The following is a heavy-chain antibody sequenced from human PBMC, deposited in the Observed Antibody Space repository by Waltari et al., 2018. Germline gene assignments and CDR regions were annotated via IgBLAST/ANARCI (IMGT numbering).Heavy chain of an antibody. J-gene: IGHJ6*02. CDR2: IRDGGDTT. D-gene: IGHD2-21*01. Sequence: EVQVLESGGGLVQPGGSLRLSCAASGFTFSTYAMTWVRQAPGKGVEWVSSIRDGGDTTYYSGSVKGRFTISRDNSRNTLFLQMNSLRAEDTALYYCVKDWTGDSCSQGCMDVWGQGTTVTVSS. V-gene: IGHV3-23*01. CDR3: VKDWTGDSCSQGCMDV. CDR1: GFTFSTYA.